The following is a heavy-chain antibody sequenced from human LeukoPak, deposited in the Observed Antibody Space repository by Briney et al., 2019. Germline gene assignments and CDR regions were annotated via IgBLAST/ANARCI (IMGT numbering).Heavy chain of an antibody. CDR1: GGSISSSSYY. CDR3: ARHAPVRIAAAGGDAFDI. J-gene: IGHJ3*02. V-gene: IGHV4-39*01. D-gene: IGHD6-13*01. Sequence: SETLSLTCTVSGGSISSSSYYWGWIRQPPGKGLEWIGSIYYSGSTYYNPSLKSRVTISVDTSKNQFSLKLSSVTAADTAVYYCARHAPVRIAAAGGDAFDIWGQGTMVTVSS. CDR2: IYYSGST.